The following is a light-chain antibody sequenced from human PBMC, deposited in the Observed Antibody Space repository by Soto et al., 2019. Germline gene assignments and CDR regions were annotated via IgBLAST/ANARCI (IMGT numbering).Light chain of an antibody. CDR1: QDIPMY. Sequence: DIHMTQSPSSLSASVGARVTITCQASQDIPMYLNWYQQKPGKAPKLLIYDASNLQTGVPSRFSGSGYGTDFTFTISSLQPEDIATYYCQQYENVFTFGQGTRLEI. CDR3: QQYENVFT. CDR2: DAS. J-gene: IGKJ5*01. V-gene: IGKV1-33*01.